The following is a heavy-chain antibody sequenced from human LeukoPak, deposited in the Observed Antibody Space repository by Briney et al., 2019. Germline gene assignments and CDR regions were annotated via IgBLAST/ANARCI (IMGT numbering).Heavy chain of an antibody. J-gene: IGHJ4*02. D-gene: IGHD6-13*01. CDR1: GESFSGYY. V-gene: IGHV4-34*01. Sequence: SETLPLTCAVYGESFSGYYWSWIRQPPGRGLEWIGEINHSGSTSYSASLKSRVTISVDTSKNQFSLKLNSVTAADTAVYYCARGDIAAGGAPFDYWGQGTLVTASS. CDR2: INHSGST. CDR3: ARGDIAAGGAPFDY.